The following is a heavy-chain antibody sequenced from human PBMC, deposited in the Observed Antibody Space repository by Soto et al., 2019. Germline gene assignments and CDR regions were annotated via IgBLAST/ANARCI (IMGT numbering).Heavy chain of an antibody. CDR3: ARGLDFGGHQLDY. CDR1: GGSISSGGYT. Sequence: QVQLQESGPGLVKPSQTLSLTCTVSGGSISSGGYTWSWIRQHPERGLEWMGYVDYSGSTQYNPSLKSRVTISLDTAKNQFSLSLGSVTAADTAVYYCARGLDFGGHQLDYWGQGTRVTVSS. CDR2: VDYSGST. V-gene: IGHV4-31*03. J-gene: IGHJ4*02. D-gene: IGHD4-17*01.